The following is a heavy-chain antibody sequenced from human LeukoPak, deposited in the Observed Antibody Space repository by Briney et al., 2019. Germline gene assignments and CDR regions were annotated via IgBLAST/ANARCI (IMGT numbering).Heavy chain of an antibody. CDR2: IYYSGST. Sequence: SETLSLTCTVSGGSISSYYWSWIRQPPGKGLEWIGYIYYSGSTNYNPSLKSRVTISVDTSKNQFSLKLSSVTAADTAVYYCARQFSGGWLPYYYYGMDVWGQGTTVTVSS. J-gene: IGHJ6*02. CDR3: ARQFSGGWLPYYYYGMDV. V-gene: IGHV4-59*08. D-gene: IGHD6-19*01. CDR1: GGSISSYY.